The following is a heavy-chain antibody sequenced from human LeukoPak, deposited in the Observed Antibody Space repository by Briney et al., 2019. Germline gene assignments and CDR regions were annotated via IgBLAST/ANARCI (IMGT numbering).Heavy chain of an antibody. J-gene: IGHJ4*02. Sequence: SVKVSCKASGGTFSSYAISWVRQAPGQGLEWMGGIIPIFGTANYAQKFQGRVTITTDESTSTAYMELSSLRSEDTAVYYCARGEATAARFDYWGQGTLVTVSS. CDR3: ARGEATAARFDY. CDR2: IIPIFGTA. V-gene: IGHV1-69*05. CDR1: GGTFSSYA. D-gene: IGHD6-6*01.